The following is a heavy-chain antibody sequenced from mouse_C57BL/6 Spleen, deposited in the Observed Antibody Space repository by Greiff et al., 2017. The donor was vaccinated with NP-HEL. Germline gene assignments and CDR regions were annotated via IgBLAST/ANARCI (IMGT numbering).Heavy chain of an antibody. Sequence: EVKLQESGAELVRPGASVKLSCTASGFNIKDDYMHWVKQRPEQGLEWIGWIDPENGDTEYASKFQGKATITADTSSNTAYLQLSSLTSEDTAVYYCTRWLLFDYWGQGTTLTVSS. CDR1: GFNIKDDY. CDR3: TRWLLFDY. V-gene: IGHV14-4*01. CDR2: IDPENGDT. D-gene: IGHD2-3*01. J-gene: IGHJ2*01.